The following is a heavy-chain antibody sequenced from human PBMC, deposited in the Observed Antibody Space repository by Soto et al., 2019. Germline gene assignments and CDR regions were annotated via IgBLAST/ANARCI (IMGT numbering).Heavy chain of an antibody. D-gene: IGHD3-22*01. J-gene: IGHJ1*01. V-gene: IGHV1-3*01. Sequence: ASVKVSCKASGYTFTSYAMHWVRQAPGQRLEWMGWINAGNGNTKYSQKFQGSLTIIADESTSTAYMELSSLRSEDTALYYCARGLDYYDSSGHPSFQHWGQGTLVTVSS. CDR2: INAGNGNT. CDR1: GYTFTSYA. CDR3: ARGLDYYDSSGHPSFQH.